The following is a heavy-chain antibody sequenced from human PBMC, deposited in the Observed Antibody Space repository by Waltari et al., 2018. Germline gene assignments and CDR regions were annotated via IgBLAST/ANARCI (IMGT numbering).Heavy chain of an antibody. CDR1: GYTFTNYF. V-gene: IGHV1-46*01. CDR3: AREYRSSSDY. Sequence: QVQLVQSGAEVRKPGASVKVSCKASGYTFTNYFVHWVRQAPGQGLEWMGIISSSAGNAYDAQKFQRRVTMTRDTSTSTIYMELNSLRSDDTAVYYCAREYRSSSDYWGQGTLVTVSS. CDR2: ISSSAGNA. D-gene: IGHD6-6*01. J-gene: IGHJ4*02.